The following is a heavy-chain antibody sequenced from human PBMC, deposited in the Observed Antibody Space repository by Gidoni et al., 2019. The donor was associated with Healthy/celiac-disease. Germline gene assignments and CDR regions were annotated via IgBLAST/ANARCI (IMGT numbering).Heavy chain of an antibody. D-gene: IGHD2-2*01. CDR1: GYSFTRYW. CDR2: IDASDSYT. CDR3: ARRIVVPDNYYYYGMDV. V-gene: IGHV5-10-1*03. Sequence: VQLVQSGAEVKKPGESLRISCTGSGYSFTRYWISWVRQMPGKGLECMGRIDASDSYTNYSPSFQGHVTISADKSISTAYLQWSSLKASDTAMYYCARRIVVPDNYYYYGMDVWGQGTTVTVSS. J-gene: IGHJ6*02.